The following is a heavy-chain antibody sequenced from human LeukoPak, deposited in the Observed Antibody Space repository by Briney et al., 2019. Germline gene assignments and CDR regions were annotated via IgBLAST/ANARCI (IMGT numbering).Heavy chain of an antibody. J-gene: IGHJ4*02. D-gene: IGHD3-10*01. V-gene: IGHV4-39*07. CDR1: GGSISSSSYY. Sequence: SETLSLTCTVSGGSISSSSYYWGWIRQPPGKGLEWIGSIYYSGCTYYNPSLKSRVTISVDTSKNQFSLKLSSVTAADTAVYYCAGISMVRGVAFDYWGQGTLVTVSS. CDR3: AGISMVRGVAFDY. CDR2: IYYSGCT.